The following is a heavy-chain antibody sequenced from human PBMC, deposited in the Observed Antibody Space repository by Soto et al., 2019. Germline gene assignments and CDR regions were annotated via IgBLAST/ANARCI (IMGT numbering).Heavy chain of an antibody. Sequence: QVQLVQSGAKVKRPGSSVKVSCKASGGTFTSHTINWVRQAPGQGLEWVGRVVPLLGIESHPQKFKARLTSTGTTSTGPIIMERNNLRVYYPASYSWPKERPQMDAVSEPRHHGASWAPGTVLTVTP. CDR1: GGTFTSHT. D-gene: IGHD2-2*03. CDR3: PKERPQMDAVSEPRHHGAS. V-gene: IGHV1-69*02. J-gene: IGHJ4*02. CDR2: VVPLLGIE.